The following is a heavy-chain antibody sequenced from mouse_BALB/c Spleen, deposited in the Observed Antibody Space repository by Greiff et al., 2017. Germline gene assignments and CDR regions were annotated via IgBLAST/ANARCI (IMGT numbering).Heavy chain of an antibody. J-gene: IGHJ4*01. V-gene: IGHV3-2*02. CDR3: ARRGYGNLYYAMDY. Sequence: EVQRVESGPGLVKPSQSLSLTCTVTGYSITSDYAWNWIRQFPGNKLEWMGYISYSGSTSYNPSLKSRISITRDTSKNQFFLQLNSVTTEDTATYYCARRGYGNLYYAMDYWGQGTSVTVSS. CDR2: ISYSGST. CDR1: GYSITSDYA. D-gene: IGHD2-1*01.